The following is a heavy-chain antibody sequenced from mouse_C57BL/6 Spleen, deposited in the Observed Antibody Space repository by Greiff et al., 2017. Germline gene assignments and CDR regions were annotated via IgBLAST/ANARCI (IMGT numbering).Heavy chain of an antibody. D-gene: IGHD2-4*01. V-gene: IGHV1-19*01. Sequence: EVQLQPSGPVLVKPGASVKMSCKVSGYTFTDYYMYWVKQSHGKCLEWIGVINPYNGGTSYNQKFKGKATLTVDKSSSTSYMDLNSLTSEDSSVYYCARSDDYDPFDYWGQGTTLTVSS. CDR2: INPYNGGT. CDR3: ARSDDYDPFDY. CDR1: GYTFTDYY. J-gene: IGHJ2*01.